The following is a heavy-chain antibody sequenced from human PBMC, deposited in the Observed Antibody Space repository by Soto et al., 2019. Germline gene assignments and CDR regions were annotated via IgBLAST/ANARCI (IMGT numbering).Heavy chain of an antibody. Sequence: EVQLVESGGGLVQPGGSLRLSCAASGFTFSSYSMNWVRQAPGKGLEWVSYISSSSSTIYYADSVKGRFTIPRDNAKNSLYLQMNSLSAEYTAVYYCARHPERIAQIGWFDPWGQGTLVTVSS. CDR2: ISSSSSTI. J-gene: IGHJ5*02. CDR3: ARHPERIAQIGWFDP. D-gene: IGHD6-13*01. CDR1: GFTFSSYS. V-gene: IGHV3-48*01.